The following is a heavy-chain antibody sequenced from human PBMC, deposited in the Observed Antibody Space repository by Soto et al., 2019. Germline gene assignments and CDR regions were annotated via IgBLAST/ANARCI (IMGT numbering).Heavy chain of an antibody. Sequence: PGESLKISCKGSGYSFTSYWISWVRRMPGKGLEWMGRIDPSDSYTNYSPSFQGHVTISADKSISTAYLQWSSLKASDTAMYYCARRGGYSGYDYYYGMDVWGQGTTVTVYS. CDR3: ARRGGYSGYDYYYGMDV. CDR1: GYSFTSYW. J-gene: IGHJ6*02. V-gene: IGHV5-10-1*01. CDR2: IDPSDSYT. D-gene: IGHD5-12*01.